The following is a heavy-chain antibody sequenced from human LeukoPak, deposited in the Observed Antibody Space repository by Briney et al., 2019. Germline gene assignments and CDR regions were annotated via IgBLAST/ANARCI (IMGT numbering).Heavy chain of an antibody. V-gene: IGHV1-46*01. Sequence: ASVKVSCKASGYTFTSYYMHWVRQAPGQGLEWMGIINPSGGSTSYAQKFQGRVTITADKSTSTAYMELSSLRSEDTAVYYCARDGVATVVTTFFDYWGQGTLVTVSS. CDR2: INPSGGST. CDR1: GYTFTSYY. CDR3: ARDGVATVVTTFFDY. D-gene: IGHD4-17*01. J-gene: IGHJ4*02.